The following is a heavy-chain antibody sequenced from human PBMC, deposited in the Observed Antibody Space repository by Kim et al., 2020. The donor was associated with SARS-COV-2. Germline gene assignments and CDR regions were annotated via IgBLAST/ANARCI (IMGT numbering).Heavy chain of an antibody. CDR1: GVNFGNSW. Sequence: GGSLRLSCAASGVNFGNSWMTWVRQAPGKGLEWVANIKQDGSETYYMDSLKGRFIISRDNAKNLLFLHMKSLRVEDTAVYYCVRVNIVSAASNFWGQGTLVTVSS. D-gene: IGHD2-2*01. CDR3: VRVNIVSAASNF. CDR2: IKQDGSET. J-gene: IGHJ4*02. V-gene: IGHV3-7*04.